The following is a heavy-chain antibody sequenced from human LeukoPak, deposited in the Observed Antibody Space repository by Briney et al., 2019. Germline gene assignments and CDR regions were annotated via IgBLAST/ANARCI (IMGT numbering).Heavy chain of an antibody. CDR2: FYGSDGNT. CDR3: AKPNDYDRSGYLFDH. Sequence: GGSLRLSCAASGFTVSSFAWSWVRQAPGKGLEWVSGFYGSDGNTYYADSVKGSFTISRDNSKNTLYLQMNSLRAEDTAVYYSAKPNDYDRSGYLFDHWGQGTLVTVSS. V-gene: IGHV3-23*01. CDR1: GFTVSSFA. D-gene: IGHD3-22*01. J-gene: IGHJ4*02.